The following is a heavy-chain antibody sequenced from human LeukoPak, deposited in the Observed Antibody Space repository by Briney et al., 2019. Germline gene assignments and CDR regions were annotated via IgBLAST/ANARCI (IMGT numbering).Heavy chain of an antibody. J-gene: IGHJ4*02. CDR1: GFAFSSYT. V-gene: IGHV3-23*01. CDR3: AHLGYDILTGYYN. Sequence: GGSLRLSCATSGFAFSSYTMNWVRQAPGKGLEWVSTISDGGRNTHYADSVKGRFTVSRDNSKNMLYLQMNSLRAEDTAVYYCAHLGYDILTGYYNWGQGTLVFVSS. D-gene: IGHD3-9*01. CDR2: ISDGGRNT.